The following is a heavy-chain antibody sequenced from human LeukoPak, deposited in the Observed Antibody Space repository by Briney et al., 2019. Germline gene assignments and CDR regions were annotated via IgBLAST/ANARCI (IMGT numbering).Heavy chain of an antibody. CDR2: IYYSGST. CDR1: GGSISSGDYY. CDR3: ARYDYSNYRRWFDP. J-gene: IGHJ5*02. Sequence: PSQTLSLTCTVPGGSISSGDYYWSWIRQPPGKGLEWIGYIYYSGSTYYNPSLKSRVTISVDTSKNQFSLKLSSVTAADTAVYYCARYDYSNYRRWFDPWGQGTLVTVSS. V-gene: IGHV4-30-4*08. D-gene: IGHD4-11*01.